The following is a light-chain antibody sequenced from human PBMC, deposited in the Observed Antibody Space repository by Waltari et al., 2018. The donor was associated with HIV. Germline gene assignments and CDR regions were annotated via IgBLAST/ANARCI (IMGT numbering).Light chain of an antibody. J-gene: IGKJ1*01. CDR1: QIIDDW. Sequence: DIQMTQSPSTLSASVGDRVTITCRASQIIDDWLAWYQQKPGKAPKLLIYRTSTRQTGVPPRFRGGGSGTDVTFIISGLQPDDFAAYYCMQYGSYFRTFGQGTRVDVK. CDR2: RTS. V-gene: IGKV1-5*03. CDR3: MQYGSYFRT.